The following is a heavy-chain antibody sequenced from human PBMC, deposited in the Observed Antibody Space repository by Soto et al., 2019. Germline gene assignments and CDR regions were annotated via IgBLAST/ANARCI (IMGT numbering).Heavy chain of an antibody. J-gene: IGHJ4*02. D-gene: IGHD6-6*01. CDR3: GRGLDGRWLVIDS. CDR1: GDSISSSSSY. V-gene: IGHV4-39*01. CDR2: IYYTGTT. Sequence: NPSETLSLTCTVSGDSISSSSSYWGWIRQPPGKGLEWIGSIYYTGTTYYNPSLKSRVTITVDTSKKQFSLKLTSVTAADTAVYYCGRGLDGRWLVIDSWGQGTLVTVSS.